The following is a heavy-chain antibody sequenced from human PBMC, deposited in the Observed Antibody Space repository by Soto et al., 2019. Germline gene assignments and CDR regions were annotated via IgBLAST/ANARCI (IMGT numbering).Heavy chain of an antibody. CDR1: GYTFTSYG. D-gene: IGHD3-10*01. V-gene: IGHV1-18*03. CDR2: ISTYNGNT. CDR3: ARDTYGLFDS. Sequence: QVQLVQSGAEVKTPGASVKVSCKASGYTFTSYGINWVRPAPGQGLEWMGWISTYNGNTNYAQRLQGRVTMTTDTSTSTAYMELRSLRSDDMAVYYCARDTYGLFDSWGQGTLVTVSS. J-gene: IGHJ4*02.